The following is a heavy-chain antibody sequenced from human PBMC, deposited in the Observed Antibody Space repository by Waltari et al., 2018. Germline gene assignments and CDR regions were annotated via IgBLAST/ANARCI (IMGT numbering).Heavy chain of an antibody. CDR2: INAGNGNT. V-gene: IGHV1-3*03. CDR1: GYTFTSYA. CDR3: ARSPSSRLYYYYMDV. J-gene: IGHJ6*03. Sequence: QVQLVQSGAEVKKPGASVKVSCKASGYTFTSYAMHWVRQAPGQRLEWMGWINAGNGNTKYSQEFQGRVTITRDTSASTAYMELSSLRSEDMAVYYCARSPSSRLYYYYMDVWGKGTTVTVSS.